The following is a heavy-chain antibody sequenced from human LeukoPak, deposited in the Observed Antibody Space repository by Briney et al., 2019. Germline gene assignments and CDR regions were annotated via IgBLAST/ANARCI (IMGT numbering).Heavy chain of an antibody. D-gene: IGHD3-16*02. Sequence: SVKVSCKASGGTFSSYAISWVRQAPGQGLEWMGRIIPIFGTANYAQKFQGRVTITTDESTSTAYMELSSLRSEDTAVYYCARVRFGHYDYVWGSYRPPHWFDPWGQGTLVTVSS. CDR3: ARVRFGHYDYVWGSYRPPHWFDP. J-gene: IGHJ5*02. CDR1: GGTFSSYA. CDR2: IIPIFGTA. V-gene: IGHV1-69*05.